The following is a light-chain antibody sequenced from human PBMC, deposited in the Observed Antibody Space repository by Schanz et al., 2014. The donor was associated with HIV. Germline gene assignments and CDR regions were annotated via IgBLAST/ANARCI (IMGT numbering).Light chain of an antibody. Sequence: EIVLTQSPATLSMSPGESATLSCRASQSVSTNLAWYQQKPGQAPRLLIYGASSRATGIPDRFSGSGSGTDFTLTISRLEPEDFAVYYCQQYGSSPLFTFGPGTKVDIK. CDR2: GAS. CDR1: QSVSTN. V-gene: IGKV3-20*01. CDR3: QQYGSSPLFT. J-gene: IGKJ3*01.